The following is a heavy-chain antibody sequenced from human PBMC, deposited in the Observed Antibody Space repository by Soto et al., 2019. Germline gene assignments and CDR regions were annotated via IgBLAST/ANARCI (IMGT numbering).Heavy chain of an antibody. CDR2: TNPNSGGT. J-gene: IGHJ6*02. CDR1: GYTFTGYY. V-gene: IGHV1-2*04. Sequence: ASVKVSCKASGYTFTGYYIHWVRQAPGQGLEWMGWTNPNSGGTNYAQKFQGWVTLTRDTSISTAYLELSRLRSDDTAVYYCARDLGKTHYYGLDVWGQGTTVTVSS. CDR3: ARDLGKTHYYGLDV.